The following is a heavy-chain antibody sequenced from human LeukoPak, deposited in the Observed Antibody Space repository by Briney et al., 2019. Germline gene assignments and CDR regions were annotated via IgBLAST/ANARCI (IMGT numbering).Heavy chain of an antibody. D-gene: IGHD3-22*01. J-gene: IGHJ3*02. V-gene: IGHV3-15*01. CDR1: GFTFSNAW. CDR3: TTDDFRGYYYDSSGDDAFDI. CDR2: IKSKTDGGTT. Sequence: GGSLRLSCAASGFTFSNAWMSWVRQAPGKGLEWVGRIKSKTDGGTTDYAATVKGIFASSREETKNTLYLQMNSLKTEDTAVYYCTTDDFRGYYYDSSGDDAFDIWGQGTMVTVSS.